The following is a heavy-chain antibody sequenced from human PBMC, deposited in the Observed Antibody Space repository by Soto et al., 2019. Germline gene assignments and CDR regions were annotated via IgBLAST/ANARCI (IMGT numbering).Heavy chain of an antibody. Sequence: EVQLVESGGGLVQPGWSLRLSCAASGFTFDDYAMHWVRQAPGKGLEWVSGISWNSGSIGYADSVKGRFTISRDNAKNSLYLQMNSLRAEDTALYYCAKSYCSGGSCYYGLNAFDIWGQGTMVTVSS. D-gene: IGHD2-15*01. J-gene: IGHJ3*02. V-gene: IGHV3-9*01. CDR1: GFTFDDYA. CDR3: AKSYCSGGSCYYGLNAFDI. CDR2: ISWNSGSI.